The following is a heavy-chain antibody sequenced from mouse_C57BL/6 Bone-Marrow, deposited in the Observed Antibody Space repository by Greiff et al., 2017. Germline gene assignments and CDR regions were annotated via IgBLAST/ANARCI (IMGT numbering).Heavy chain of an antibody. CDR1: GFSLTSYG. Sequence: VKVVESGPGLVQPSQSLSITCTVSGFSLTSYGVHWVRQSPGKGLEWLGVIWRGGSTDYNAAFMSRLSITKDNSKSQVFFKMNSLQADDTAIYYCAKNHYGSSLYAMDYWGQGTSVTVSS. J-gene: IGHJ4*01. D-gene: IGHD1-1*01. V-gene: IGHV2-5*01. CDR3: AKNHYGSSLYAMDY. CDR2: IWRGGST.